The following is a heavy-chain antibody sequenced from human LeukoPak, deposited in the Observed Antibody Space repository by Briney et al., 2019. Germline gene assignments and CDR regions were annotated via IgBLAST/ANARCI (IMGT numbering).Heavy chain of an antibody. V-gene: IGHV4-34*01. J-gene: IGHJ5*02. CDR1: GGSFSGYY. D-gene: IGHD3-16*02. CDR3: ARGRWDYIWGSYRRFDP. Sequence: PSETLSLTCAVYGGSFSGYYWSWIRQPPGKGLEWIGEINHSGSTNYNPSLKRRVNISVDTSKNQCSLKLSSVTAADTAVYYCARGRWDYIWGSYRRFDPWGQGTLVTVSS. CDR2: INHSGST.